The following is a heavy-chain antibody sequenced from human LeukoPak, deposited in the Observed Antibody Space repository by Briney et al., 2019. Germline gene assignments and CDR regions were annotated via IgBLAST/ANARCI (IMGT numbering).Heavy chain of an antibody. CDR3: ATFLAVIAARDSLYFQH. Sequence: GGSLRLSCGASGFTFSKYAMSWVRQAPGKGLEWVSGVSGSGGVTYYADSVKGRFTISRNNSKNTLHLQMNSLRAEDTAVYYCATFLAVIAARDSLYFQHWGQGTLVSVSS. V-gene: IGHV3-23*01. CDR1: GFTFSKYA. D-gene: IGHD6-6*01. J-gene: IGHJ1*01. CDR2: VSGSGGVT.